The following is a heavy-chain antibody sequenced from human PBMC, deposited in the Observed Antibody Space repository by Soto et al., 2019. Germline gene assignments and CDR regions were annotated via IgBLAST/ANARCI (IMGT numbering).Heavy chain of an antibody. CDR2: INPNSGAT. CDR3: ARGNSGSGGRPVGY. D-gene: IGHD2-15*01. CDR1: GYTFTGSY. J-gene: IGHJ4*02. Sequence: GASVKVSCKASGYTFTGSYIHWVRQAPGQGLEWMGWINPNSGATHSAQKFQGSVTMTRDTSISTAYMELTNLRSDDTAVYYCARGNSGSGGRPVGYWGQGTLVTVSS. V-gene: IGHV1-2*04.